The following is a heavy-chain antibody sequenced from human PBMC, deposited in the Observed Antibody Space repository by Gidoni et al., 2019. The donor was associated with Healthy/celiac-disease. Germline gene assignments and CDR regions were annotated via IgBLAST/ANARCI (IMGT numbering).Heavy chain of an antibody. CDR1: HDSIISSSYY. CDR2: IYYTGSN. J-gene: IGHJ4*02. D-gene: IGHD3-3*01. V-gene: IGHV4-39*01. CDR3: ARLHTIFGVVIQYYFDY. Sequence: QLQLPEAGPGLVKPSETLSLTCPVYHDSIISSSYYWGWIRQPPGKGLEWIGSIYYTGSNYSNPSLKSRVTISVDTSKNQFSLKLSYVTAVDTAVYYCARLHTIFGVVIQYYFDYWGQGTLVTVSS.